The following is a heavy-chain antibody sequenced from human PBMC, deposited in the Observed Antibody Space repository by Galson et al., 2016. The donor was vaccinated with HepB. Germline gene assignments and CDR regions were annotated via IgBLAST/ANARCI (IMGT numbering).Heavy chain of an antibody. CDR2: ISTDGSES. Sequence: SLRLSCAASGFFFSSYAMNWVRQAPGKGLEWVAVISTDGSESYYGDSVRGRFSISRDNSGNTVFLQMNSLETEDTAVYYCTTGTSFDLFLYPLDYWGQGTLVTVSS. D-gene: IGHD3-9*01. CDR3: TTGTSFDLFLYPLDY. J-gene: IGHJ4*02. CDR1: GFFFSSYA. V-gene: IGHV3-30*03.